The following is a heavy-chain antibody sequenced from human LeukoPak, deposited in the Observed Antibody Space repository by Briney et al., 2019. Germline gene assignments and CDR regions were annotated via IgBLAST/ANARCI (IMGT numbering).Heavy chain of an antibody. D-gene: IGHD3-9*01. CDR2: ISSSSSYI. V-gene: IGHV3-21*04. CDR1: GFTFSSYS. Sequence: GGSLRLSCAASGFTFSSYSMNWVRQAPGKGLEWASSISSSSSYIYYADSVKGRFTISRDNAKNSLYLQMNSLRAEDTAVYYCARVLTKRLYYYYYYMDVWGKGTTVTVSS. J-gene: IGHJ6*03. CDR3: ARVLTKRLYYYYYYMDV.